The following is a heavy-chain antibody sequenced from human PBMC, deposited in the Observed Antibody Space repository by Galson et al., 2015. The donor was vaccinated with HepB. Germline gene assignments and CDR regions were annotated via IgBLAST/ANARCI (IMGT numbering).Heavy chain of an antibody. CDR1: GGTFSSYA. D-gene: IGHD2-15*01. CDR2: IIPIFGTA. Sequence: SVKVSCKASGGTFSSYAISWVRQAPGQGLEWMGGIIPIFGTANYAQKFQGRVTITADESTSTAYMELSSLRSEDTAVYYCARGVAGLQWSLSAHAFDIWGQGTMVTVSS. V-gene: IGHV1-69*13. J-gene: IGHJ3*02. CDR3: ARGVAGLQWSLSAHAFDI.